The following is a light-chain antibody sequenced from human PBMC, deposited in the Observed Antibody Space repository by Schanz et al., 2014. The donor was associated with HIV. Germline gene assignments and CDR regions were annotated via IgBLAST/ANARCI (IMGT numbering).Light chain of an antibody. CDR3: GTWDNSLTAVV. V-gene: IGLV1-44*01. J-gene: IGLJ2*01. Sequence: QSVLTQPPSASGTPGQRVTISCSGSNSNIGSNTVNWYQQLPGTAPKLRIYSNNQRPSGVPDRFSGSKSGTSASLAISGLQTGDEAEYYCGTWDNSLTAVVFGGGTKLTVL. CDR1: NSNIGSNT. CDR2: SNN.